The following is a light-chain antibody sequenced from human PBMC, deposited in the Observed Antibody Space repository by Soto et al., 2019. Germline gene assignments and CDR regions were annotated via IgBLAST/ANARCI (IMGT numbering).Light chain of an antibody. CDR2: DVN. V-gene: IGLV2-11*01. CDR3: CSYAGSYPVV. Sequence: QSALTQPRSVSGSPGQSVTISCTGTSSDVGHYNYVSWYQQHPGKAPNLMIYDVNKRPSGVPDRFSGSKSGNTASLTISGLQADDEADYYCCSYAGSYPVVFGGGTKLTVL. CDR1: SSDVGHYNY. J-gene: IGLJ2*01.